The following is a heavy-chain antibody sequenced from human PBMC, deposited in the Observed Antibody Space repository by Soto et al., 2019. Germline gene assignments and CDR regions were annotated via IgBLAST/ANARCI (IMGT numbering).Heavy chain of an antibody. CDR1: GGTFSSYA. CDR3: ARQYCSGGSCYAKYDY. V-gene: IGHV1-69*06. J-gene: IGHJ4*02. D-gene: IGHD2-15*01. CDR2: IIPIFGTA. Sequence: SVKVSCKASGGTFSSYAIRWVRQAPGQGLEWMGGIIPIFGTANYAQKFQGRVTITADKSTSTAYMELSSLRSEDTAVYYCARQYCSGGSCYAKYDYWGQGTLVTVSS.